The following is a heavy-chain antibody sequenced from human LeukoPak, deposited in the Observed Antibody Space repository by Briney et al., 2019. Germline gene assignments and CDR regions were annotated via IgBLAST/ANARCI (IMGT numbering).Heavy chain of an antibody. CDR2: INHSGST. V-gene: IGHV4-4*02. Sequence: SGTLSLTCAVSGGSISSTNWWNWVRQPPGKGLEWIGEINHSGSTNYNPSLKSRVTISVDTSKNQFSLKLSSVTAADTAVYYCARAKEGLLIDYWGQGTLVTVSS. CDR1: GGSISSTNW. CDR3: ARAKEGLLIDY. D-gene: IGHD2/OR15-2a*01. J-gene: IGHJ4*02.